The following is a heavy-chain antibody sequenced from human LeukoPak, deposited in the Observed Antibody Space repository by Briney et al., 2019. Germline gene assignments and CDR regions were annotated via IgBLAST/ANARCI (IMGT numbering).Heavy chain of an antibody. CDR1: GGTFSSYA. J-gene: IGHJ6*03. V-gene: IGHV1-69*13. CDR3: ARCGITMVRGVIDYKDV. Sequence: ASVKVSCKASGGTFSSYAISWVRQAPGQGLEWMGGIIPIFGTANYAQKFQGRVTITADESTSTAYMELSSLRSEDTAVYYCARCGITMVRGVIDYKDVWGKGTTVTISS. CDR2: IIPIFGTA. D-gene: IGHD3-10*01.